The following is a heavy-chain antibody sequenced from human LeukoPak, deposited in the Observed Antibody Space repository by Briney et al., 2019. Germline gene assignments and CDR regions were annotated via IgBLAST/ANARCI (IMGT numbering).Heavy chain of an antibody. V-gene: IGHV3-23*01. CDR1: GFTLSSYA. CDR3: AKARWVSNADAVL. Sequence: GGSLTLFCAASGFTLSSYAMSWVREARARGLEWVSSLRGNGDTFYAASVKGRFTLSRDDSRNTVYLQLNKLRVEDTAVYYCAKARWVSNADAVLWGQGTVVTVSS. CDR2: LRGNGDT. J-gene: IGHJ4*02. D-gene: IGHD5-24*01.